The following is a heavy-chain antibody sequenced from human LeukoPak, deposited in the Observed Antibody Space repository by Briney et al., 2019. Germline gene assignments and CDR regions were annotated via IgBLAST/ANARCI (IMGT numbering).Heavy chain of an antibody. D-gene: IGHD1-7*01. J-gene: IGHJ4*02. CDR2: INGTAINT. CDR1: GFTIMNSA. V-gene: IGHV3-23*01. Sequence: GGSLRLSCAASGFTIMNSAMNWVRQAPGKGLGWVSAINGTAINTDYADSVKGRFTISRDNAKNSLYLQMNSLRAEDTAIYYCAREDDWNYEDYWGQGTLVTVSS. CDR3: AREDDWNYEDY.